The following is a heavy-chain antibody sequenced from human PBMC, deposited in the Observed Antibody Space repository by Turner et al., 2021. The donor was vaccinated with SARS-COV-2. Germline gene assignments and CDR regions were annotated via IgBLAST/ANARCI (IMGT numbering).Heavy chain of an antibody. V-gene: IGHV4-39*01. D-gene: IGHD4-4*01. Sequence: QLQLQESGPGLVKPSETLSLTCSVSGGSISSSSYYWGWIRQPPGKGPEWIGSVYYRGNSYYNPSLVRRVTISVDTSNNQFSLKLNSVTAADTAVYYCARVKSTVTTYYYYYMDVWGKGTTVTVSS. CDR3: ARVKSTVTTYYYYYMDV. CDR1: GGSISSSSYY. CDR2: VYYRGNS. J-gene: IGHJ6*03.